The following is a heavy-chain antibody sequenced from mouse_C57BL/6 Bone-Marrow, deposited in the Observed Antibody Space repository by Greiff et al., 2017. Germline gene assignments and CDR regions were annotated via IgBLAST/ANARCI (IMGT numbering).Heavy chain of an antibody. CDR3: ARPSGVVDDWYFDV. J-gene: IGHJ1*03. D-gene: IGHD1-1*01. CDR2: IDPNSGGT. Sequence: QVQLQQSGAELMKPGASVKLSCKASGYTFTSYWMHWVKQRPGRGLEWIGRIDPNSGGTKYNEKFKSKATLTVDKPSSTAYMQLSSLTSEDSAVYYCARPSGVVDDWYFDVWGTGTTVTVSS. V-gene: IGHV1-72*01. CDR1: GYTFTSYW.